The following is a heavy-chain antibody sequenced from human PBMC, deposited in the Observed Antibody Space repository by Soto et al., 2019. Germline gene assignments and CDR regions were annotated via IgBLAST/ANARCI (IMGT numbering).Heavy chain of an antibody. CDR1: GGTISSGGYY. Sequence: SETLSLTCTVSGGTISSGGYYWSWIRQHPGKGLEWIGYIYYSGSTYYNPSLKSRVTISVDTSKNQFSLKLSSVTAADTAVYYCARVDGYNYPRYYYGMDVWGQGTTVTVSS. D-gene: IGHD5-12*01. CDR3: ARVDGYNYPRYYYGMDV. CDR2: IYYSGST. V-gene: IGHV4-31*03. J-gene: IGHJ6*02.